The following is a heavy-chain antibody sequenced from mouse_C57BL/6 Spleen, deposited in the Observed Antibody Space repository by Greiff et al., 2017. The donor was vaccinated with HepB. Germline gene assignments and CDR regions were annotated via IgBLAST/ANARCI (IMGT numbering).Heavy chain of an antibody. CDR1: GYTFTSYW. CDR3: ARKGVPYGSSPYFDV. V-gene: IGHV1-52*01. J-gene: IGHJ1*03. CDR2: IDPSDSET. D-gene: IGHD1-1*01. Sequence: VQLQQSGAELVRPGSSVKLSCKASGYTFTSYWMHWVKQRPIQGLEWIGNIDPSDSETHYNQKFKDKATLTVDKSSSTAYMQLSSLTSEDSAVYYCARKGVPYGSSPYFDVWGTGTTVTVSS.